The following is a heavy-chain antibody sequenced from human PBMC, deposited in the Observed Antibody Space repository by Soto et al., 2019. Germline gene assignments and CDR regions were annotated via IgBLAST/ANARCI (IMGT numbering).Heavy chain of an antibody. J-gene: IGHJ6*02. CDR2: ISTYTGNT. CDR3: ARGYYYGSGRPTPGGMDV. Sequence: ASVKVSCKASGYTFTSYAIYWVRQAPGQGLEWMGWISTYTGNTNYAQKLQGRVTMTTDTSTSTAYMELRSLRSDDTAVYYCARGYYYGSGRPTPGGMDVWGQGTTVTVSS. CDR1: GYTFTSYA. D-gene: IGHD3-10*01. V-gene: IGHV1-18*01.